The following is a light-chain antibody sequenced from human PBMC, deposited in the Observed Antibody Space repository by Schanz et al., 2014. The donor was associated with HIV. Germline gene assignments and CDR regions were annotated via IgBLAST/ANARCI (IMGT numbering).Light chain of an antibody. CDR1: SSDVGGYDL. Sequence: QSALTQPRSVSGSPGQSVTISCSGTSSDVGGYDLVSWYQHHPGKAPKLLILDVTKRASGVPARFSGSKSGSTASLTISGLQAEDEADYYCCSYAGTSTLTFGGGTKLTVL. V-gene: IGLV2-11*01. CDR3: CSYAGTSTLT. J-gene: IGLJ2*01. CDR2: DVT.